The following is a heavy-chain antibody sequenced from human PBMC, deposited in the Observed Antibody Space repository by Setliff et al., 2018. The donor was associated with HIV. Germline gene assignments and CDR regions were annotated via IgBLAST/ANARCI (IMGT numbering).Heavy chain of an antibody. D-gene: IGHD1-26*01. CDR1: GFLFNSYS. CDR2: ISNSSRYY. Sequence: ETLSLSCSASGFLFNSYSLNWVRQVPGRGPEWVASISNSSRYYWVKARYEDSVRGRFTISGDNAKNSLYLQMNSLRAEDTAFYYCARYPPNIGIDHWGQGILVTVSS. J-gene: IGHJ4*02. CDR3: ARYPPNIGIDH. V-gene: IGHV3-21*01.